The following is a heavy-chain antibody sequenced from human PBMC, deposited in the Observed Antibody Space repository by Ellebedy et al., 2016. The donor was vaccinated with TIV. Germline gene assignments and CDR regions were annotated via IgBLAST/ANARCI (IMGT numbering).Heavy chain of an antibody. CDR3: ARDRDGSSSSDFQH. CDR1: GYIVTNHA. CDR2: IGTYEGNT. V-gene: IGHV1-18*01. Sequence: AASVKVSCKASGYIVTNHAIHWVRQAPGQSFEWMGWIGTYEGNTKYAQKLQGRVTMTRDTSTSTAYMELRSLRSDDTAVYYCARDRDGSSSSDFQHWGPGTLVTVSS. D-gene: IGHD6-6*01. J-gene: IGHJ1*01.